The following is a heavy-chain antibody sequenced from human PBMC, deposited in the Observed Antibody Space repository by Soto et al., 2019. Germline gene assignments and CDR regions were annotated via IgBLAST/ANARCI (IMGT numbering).Heavy chain of an antibody. CDR3: AKGNIGYYFDY. D-gene: IGHD3-22*01. CDR1: GFTFSSYA. CDR2: ITYNSDTT. Sequence: GGSLRLSCAASGFTFSSYAMTWVRQAPGQGLEWVSAITYNSDTTYYADSVKGRFTISRDNSKNTLYLEMNSLRAEDTAIYYCAKGNIGYYFDYWGQGSVVTVSS. V-gene: IGHV3-23*01. J-gene: IGHJ4*02.